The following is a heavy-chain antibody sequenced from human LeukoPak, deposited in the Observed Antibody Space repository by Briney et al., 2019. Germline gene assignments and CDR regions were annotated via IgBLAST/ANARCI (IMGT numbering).Heavy chain of an antibody. CDR2: FSDVN. CDR3: AKDWYDY. J-gene: IGHJ4*02. CDR1: GFTFSDYP. D-gene: IGHD3-3*01. Sequence: GGSLRLSCVASGFTFSDYPLIWVRQAPGEGLEYVSVFSDVNYYADSVKGRFTITRDNSKNTLYLQMSSLRVEETAIYYCAKDWYDYWGQGTMVTVSS. V-gene: IGHV3-23*01.